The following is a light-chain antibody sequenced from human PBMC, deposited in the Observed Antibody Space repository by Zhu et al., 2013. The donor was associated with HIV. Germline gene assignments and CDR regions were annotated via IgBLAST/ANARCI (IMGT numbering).Light chain of an antibody. CDR3: ASYTTYNTII. Sequence: QSALTQPASVSGSPGQSVAISCTGTSSDIGAYNYVSWYQHHPGKAPKLLIYEVSNRPSGISNRFSVSKSGSTASLTISGLQAEDEAEYFCASYTTYNTIIFGGGTKVTVL. CDR1: SSDIGAYNY. V-gene: IGLV2-14*01. CDR2: EVS. J-gene: IGLJ2*01.